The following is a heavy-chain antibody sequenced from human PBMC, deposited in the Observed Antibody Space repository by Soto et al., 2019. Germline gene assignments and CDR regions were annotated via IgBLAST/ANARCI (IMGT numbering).Heavy chain of an antibody. D-gene: IGHD2-21*02. CDR2: INAGNGNT. Sequence: QVQLVQSGAEEKKPGASVKVSCTASGYTFTSYAMHWVRQAPGQRLEWMGWINAGNGNTKYSQKFQGRGTITRDTAASTAYQELSILRSEDTAVYYSARSIVVVTALDYWGQGTLVTVSS. CDR3: ARSIVVVTALDY. CDR1: GYTFTSYA. V-gene: IGHV1-3*05. J-gene: IGHJ4*02.